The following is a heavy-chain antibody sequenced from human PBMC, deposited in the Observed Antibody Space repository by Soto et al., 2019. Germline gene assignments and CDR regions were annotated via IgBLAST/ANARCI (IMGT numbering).Heavy chain of an antibody. CDR2: IHYSGTT. D-gene: IGHD6-13*01. CDR3: ARGWTSGAGWANWFDL. J-gene: IGHJ5*02. CDR1: GGSIGGDGYY. V-gene: IGHV4-31*03. Sequence: QVQLQESGRGLVEPSQTLSLTCTVSGGSIGGDGYYWGWIRHRPGKVLEWIGYIHYSGTTYYNPSLQRRHTLSVGTSKTQFSLNLRTVTAADTAVYYCARGWTSGAGWANWFDLWGQGTLVTVSS.